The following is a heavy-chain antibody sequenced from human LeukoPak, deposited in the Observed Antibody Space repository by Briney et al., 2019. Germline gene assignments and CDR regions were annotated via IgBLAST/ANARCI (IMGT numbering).Heavy chain of an antibody. CDR2: ISTSNNYI. CDR1: GFTFSSYN. Sequence: GGSLRLSCVVSGFTFSSYNMNWVRQAPGKGLEWVSSISTSNNYIYYADSVTGRFTISRDNAKNSLYLQMNSLRAEDTAVYYCARDRSNYDFWSGFFYYYYYYMDVWGKGTTVTVSS. CDR3: ARDRSNYDFWSGFFYYYYYYMDV. D-gene: IGHD3-3*01. J-gene: IGHJ6*03. V-gene: IGHV3-21*01.